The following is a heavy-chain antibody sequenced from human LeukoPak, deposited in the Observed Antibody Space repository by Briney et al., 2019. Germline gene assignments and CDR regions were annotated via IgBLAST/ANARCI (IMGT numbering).Heavy chain of an antibody. J-gene: IGHJ4*02. V-gene: IGHV3-9*01. Sequence: GRSLRLSCAASGFTFDDYAMHWVRQAPGKGLEWVSGISWNSGSIGYADSVKGRFTISRDNAKNSLYLQMNSLRAEDTALYYCAKGSRYYDSSGYYYHFDYWGQGTLVTVSS. CDR2: ISWNSGSI. CDR3: AKGSRYYDSSGYYYHFDY. D-gene: IGHD3-22*01. CDR1: GFTFDDYA.